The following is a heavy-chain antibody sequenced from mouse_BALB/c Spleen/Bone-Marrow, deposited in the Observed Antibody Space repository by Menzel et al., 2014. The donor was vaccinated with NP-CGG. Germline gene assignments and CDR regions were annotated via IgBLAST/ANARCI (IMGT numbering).Heavy chain of an antibody. J-gene: IGHJ1*01. V-gene: IGHV3-6*02. CDR1: GFSITSGYY. Sequence: EVKLVESGPGLVKPSQSLSLTRSVTGFSITSGYYWKWSWQFSGNKLAWMDYITYDGSNNYNPSLKNRLSNTRDTSKNQFFLKLNSVTPEDTATYYCARGTGTYFDVWGAGTSVTVSS. CDR3: ARGTGTYFDV. CDR2: ITYDGSN. D-gene: IGHD4-1*01.